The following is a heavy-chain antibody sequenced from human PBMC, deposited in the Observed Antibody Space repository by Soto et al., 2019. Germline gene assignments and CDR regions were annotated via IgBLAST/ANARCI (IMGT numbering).Heavy chain of an antibody. CDR3: GRGVRKIEY. V-gene: IGHV4-31*03. CDR1: GDSISRSGYY. D-gene: IGHD3-10*01. CDR2: IFYSGST. Sequence: QVQLQESGPGLVKPSQTLSLTCTVSGDSISRSGYYWSWIRQHPGKGLEWIGYIFYSGSTYYNPSRKRRATFSVDSSQSQCFLKLNSVTVAQPAIYCCGRGVRKIEYWGQGAIVTVTS. J-gene: IGHJ4*02.